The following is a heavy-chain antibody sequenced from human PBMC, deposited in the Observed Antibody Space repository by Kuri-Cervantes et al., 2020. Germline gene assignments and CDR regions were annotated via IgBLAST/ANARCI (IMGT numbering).Heavy chain of an antibody. Sequence: ASVKVSCKASGYTFTGYYMHWMRQATGQGLEWMGWMNPNSGNTGYAQKFQGRVTMTRNTSISTAYMELSSLRSEDTAVYYCARPGPWFDPWGQGTLVTVSS. J-gene: IGHJ5*02. V-gene: IGHV1-8*02. CDR1: GYTFTGYY. D-gene: IGHD2-8*02. CDR2: MNPNSGNT. CDR3: ARPGPWFDP.